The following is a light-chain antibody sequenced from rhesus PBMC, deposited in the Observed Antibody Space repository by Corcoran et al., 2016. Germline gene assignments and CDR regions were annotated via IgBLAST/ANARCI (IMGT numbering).Light chain of an antibody. Sequence: DIQMTQSPSSLSASVGDTVTITCRASQSISSWLDWYQPKPGKAPKLLIYKASSLQSGVPSRFSGSGSGTDFTLTISSLQSEDVATYDCQQYSSSPFTFGPGTKLEIK. J-gene: IGKJ3*01. CDR2: KAS. CDR3: QQYSSSPFT. CDR1: QSISSW. V-gene: IGKV1-22*01.